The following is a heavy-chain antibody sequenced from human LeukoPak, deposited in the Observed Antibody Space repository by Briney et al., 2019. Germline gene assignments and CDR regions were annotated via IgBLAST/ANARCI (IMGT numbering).Heavy chain of an antibody. D-gene: IGHD2-21*02. Sequence: PSETLSLTCAVYGGSFSGYYWSWIRQPPGKGLEWIGEINHSGSTNYNPSLKSRVTISVDTSKNQFSLKLSSVTAADTAVYYCARIPLRILHCGGDCSYYFDYWGQGTLVTVSS. V-gene: IGHV4-34*01. CDR1: GGSFSGYY. CDR3: ARIPLRILHCGGDCSYYFDY. J-gene: IGHJ4*02. CDR2: INHSGST.